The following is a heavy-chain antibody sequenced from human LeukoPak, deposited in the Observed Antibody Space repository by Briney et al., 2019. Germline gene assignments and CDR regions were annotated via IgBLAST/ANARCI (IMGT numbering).Heavy chain of an antibody. CDR3: AKDPLNYGSGTYFDY. D-gene: IGHD3-10*01. CDR2: ISYDGSNK. Sequence: GRSLRLSCAASGFTFSSYGMNWVRQAPGKGLEWVAVISYDGSNKYYADSVKGRFTISRDNSKNTLYLQMNSLRAEDTAVYYCAKDPLNYGSGTYFDYWGQGTLVTVSS. CDR1: GFTFSSYG. J-gene: IGHJ4*02. V-gene: IGHV3-30*18.